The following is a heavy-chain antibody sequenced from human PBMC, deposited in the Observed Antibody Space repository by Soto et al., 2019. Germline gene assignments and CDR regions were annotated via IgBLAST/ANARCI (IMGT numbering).Heavy chain of an antibody. D-gene: IGHD4-17*01. J-gene: IGHJ3*02. V-gene: IGHV3-23*01. CDR3: GKDPNGDYVGAFDI. CDR2: ISAGGGST. Sequence: GALRLSCAASGLNFSRYAMSWVRQYQGKGLEWVSGISAGGGSTYYADSVKGRFTISRDNSKNTLYLQMNSLRAEDTAVYYCGKDPNGDYVGAFDIWGQGTMVTVSS. CDR1: GLNFSRYA.